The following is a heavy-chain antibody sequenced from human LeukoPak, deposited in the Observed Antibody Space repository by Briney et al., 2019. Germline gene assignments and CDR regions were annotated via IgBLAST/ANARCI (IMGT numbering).Heavy chain of an antibody. D-gene: IGHD3-10*01. CDR3: ARDTIRDYYGSGSRYYYYYGMDV. CDR1: GYTFTSYG. V-gene: IGHV1-18*01. J-gene: IGHJ6*02. Sequence: ASVKVSCKASGYTFTSYGISWVRQAPGQGLEWMGWISAYNGNTNYAQKLQGRVTMTTDTSTSTAYMELRSLRSDDTAVYYCARDTIRDYYGSGSRYYYYYGMDVWGQGTTVTVSS. CDR2: ISAYNGNT.